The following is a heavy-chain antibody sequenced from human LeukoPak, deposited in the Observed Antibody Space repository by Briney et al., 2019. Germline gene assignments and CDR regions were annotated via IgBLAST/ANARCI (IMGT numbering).Heavy chain of an antibody. V-gene: IGHV3-30*18. Sequence: GGSLRLSGAAPGFTLSSYAMHWVRQAPGKGLEWVAVISYDGSNKYYADSVKGRFTISRDNSKNTLYLQMNSLRAEDTAVYYCAKASRGARIAVAGTLDYWGQGTLVTVSS. CDR3: AKASRGARIAVAGTLDY. D-gene: IGHD6-19*01. CDR1: GFTLSSYA. J-gene: IGHJ4*02. CDR2: ISYDGSNK.